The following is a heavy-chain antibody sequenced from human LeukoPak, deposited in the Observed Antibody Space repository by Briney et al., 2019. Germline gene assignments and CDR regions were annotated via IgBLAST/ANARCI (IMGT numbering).Heavy chain of an antibody. V-gene: IGHV3-30*18. CDR3: AKDLNSSFDY. D-gene: IGHD6-13*01. CDR1: GFTFSSYG. J-gene: IGHJ4*02. CDR2: ISYDGSNK. Sequence: GGSLRLFCAASGFTFSSYGMHWVRQAPGKGLEWVAVISYDGSNKYYADSVKGRFTISRDNSKNTLYLQMNSLRAEDTAVYYCAKDLNSSFDYWGQGTLVTVSS.